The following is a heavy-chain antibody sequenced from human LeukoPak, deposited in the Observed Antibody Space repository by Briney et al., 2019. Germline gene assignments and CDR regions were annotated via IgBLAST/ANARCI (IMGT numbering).Heavy chain of an antibody. Sequence: SETLSLTCAVYGGSFSGYYWSWIRQPPGKGLEWIGEINHSGSTNYNPSLKSRVTISVDTSKNQFSLKLSSVTAADTAVYYCARLYCSGGSCFAYFDYWGQGTLVTVSS. CDR1: GGSFSGYY. J-gene: IGHJ4*02. D-gene: IGHD2-15*01. CDR2: INHSGST. CDR3: ARLYCSGGSCFAYFDY. V-gene: IGHV4-34*01.